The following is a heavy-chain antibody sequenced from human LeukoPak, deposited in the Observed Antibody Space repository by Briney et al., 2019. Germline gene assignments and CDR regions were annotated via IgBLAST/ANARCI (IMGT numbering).Heavy chain of an antibody. CDR2: ISWNSGSI. D-gene: IGHD3-22*01. J-gene: IGHJ3*02. V-gene: IGHV3-9*01. CDR3: AKDRVTMIVAKLMWAAFDI. Sequence: GGSLRLSCAASGFTFDDYAMPWVRQAPGKGLEWVSGISWNSGSIGYADSVKGRFTISRDNAKNSLYLQMNSLRAEDTALYYCAKDRVTMIVAKLMWAAFDIWGQGTMVTVSS. CDR1: GFTFDDYA.